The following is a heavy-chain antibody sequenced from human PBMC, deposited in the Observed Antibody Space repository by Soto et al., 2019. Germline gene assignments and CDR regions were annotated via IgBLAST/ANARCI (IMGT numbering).Heavy chain of an antibody. Sequence: QVQLVQSGAEVKKPGSSVKVSCKASGGTFSSYAISWVRQAPGQGLEWMGGIIPIFGTANYAQKFQGRVTITADESTSTAYMELSSLRSADTAVYYCARNAYYGSGDYYFDYWGQGTLVTVSS. V-gene: IGHV1-69*12. J-gene: IGHJ4*02. CDR2: IIPIFGTA. CDR3: ARNAYYGSGDYYFDY. D-gene: IGHD3-10*01. CDR1: GGTFSSYA.